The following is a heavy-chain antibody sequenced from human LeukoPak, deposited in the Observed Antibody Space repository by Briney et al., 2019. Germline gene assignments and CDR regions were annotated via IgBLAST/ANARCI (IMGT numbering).Heavy chain of an antibody. CDR2: INHSGST. Sequence: SETLSLTCAVSGGSLSGYYWTWIRQPPGKGLEWIGEINHSGSTNYNPSLKSRVTISVDTSKNQFSLKLSSVTAADTAVYYCARHVRKRGIAAAGSPGWFDPWGQGTLVTVSS. D-gene: IGHD6-13*01. J-gene: IGHJ5*02. CDR1: GGSLSGYY. CDR3: ARHVRKRGIAAAGSPGWFDP. V-gene: IGHV4-34*01.